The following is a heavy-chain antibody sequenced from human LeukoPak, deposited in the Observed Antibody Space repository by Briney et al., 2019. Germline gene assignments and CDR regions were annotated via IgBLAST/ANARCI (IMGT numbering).Heavy chain of an antibody. D-gene: IGHD5/OR15-5a*01. CDR2: IYYSGST. V-gene: IGHV4-59*12. CDR1: GGSISSYY. CDR3: ARESVSWGNNWFDP. J-gene: IGHJ5*02. Sequence: SETLSLTCTVSGGSISSYYWSWIRQPPGKGLEWIGYIYYSGSTYYNPSLKSRVTISVDRSKNQFPLKLSSVTAADTAVYYCARESVSWGNNWFDPWGQGTLVTVSS.